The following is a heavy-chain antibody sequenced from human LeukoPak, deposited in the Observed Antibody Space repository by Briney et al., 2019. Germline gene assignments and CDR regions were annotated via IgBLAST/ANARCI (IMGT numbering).Heavy chain of an antibody. D-gene: IGHD3-10*01. J-gene: IGHJ3*02. Sequence: GASVKVSCKASGGTFSRYAISWVRQAPGQGLEWMGGIIPIFGTANYAQKFQGRVTITADESTSTAYMELSSLRSEDMAVYYCAREGEDITMVRGVIITYHAFDIWGQGTMVTVSS. V-gene: IGHV1-69*13. CDR1: GGTFSRYA. CDR3: AREGEDITMVRGVIITYHAFDI. CDR2: IIPIFGTA.